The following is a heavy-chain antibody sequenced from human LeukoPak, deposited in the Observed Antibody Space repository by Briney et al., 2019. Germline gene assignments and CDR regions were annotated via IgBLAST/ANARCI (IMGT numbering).Heavy chain of an antibody. CDR3: ARDTEQWLGGSEFDY. CDR1: GFTFSSYE. CDR2: ISSSGSTI. Sequence: GGSLRLSCAASGFTFSSYEMNWVRQAPGKGLEWVSYISSSGSTIYYADSVKGRFTISRDNAKNSLYLQMNSLRAEDTAVYYCARDTEQWLGGSEFDYWGQGTLVTVSS. V-gene: IGHV3-48*03. D-gene: IGHD6-19*01. J-gene: IGHJ4*02.